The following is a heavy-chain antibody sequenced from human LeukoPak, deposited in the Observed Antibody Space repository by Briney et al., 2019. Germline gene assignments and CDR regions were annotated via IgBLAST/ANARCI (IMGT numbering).Heavy chain of an antibody. D-gene: IGHD3-22*01. CDR1: GGSSSGYH. J-gene: IGHJ6*03. Sequence: SETLSLTCAVYGGSSSGYHWTWIRQSPGKGLEWIGDINPSGSTYYNPSLKSRLTISVDTSKNQFSLKLRSVTAADTAVYYCARGRRDITMIVVVMTSVSYYLDVWGKGTTVTVS. CDR3: ARGRRDITMIVVVMTSVSYYLDV. V-gene: IGHV4-34*01. CDR2: INPSGST.